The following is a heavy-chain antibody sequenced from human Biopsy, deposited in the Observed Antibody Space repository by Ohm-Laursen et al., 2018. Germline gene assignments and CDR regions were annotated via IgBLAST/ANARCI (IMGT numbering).Heavy chain of an antibody. CDR2: INCKTGAT. D-gene: IGHD2-8*01. CDR1: SYTFTDYN. V-gene: IGHV1-2*02. J-gene: IGHJ4*02. Sequence: ASVKVSCKASSYTFTDYNIRWTRQAPGQGLEWLGYINCKTGATNYAQKFQGTVTVTRDTSISTAYLALGSLRSADTAIYYCARDPLNGHKHFDYWGQGSLVTVSS. CDR3: ARDPLNGHKHFDY.